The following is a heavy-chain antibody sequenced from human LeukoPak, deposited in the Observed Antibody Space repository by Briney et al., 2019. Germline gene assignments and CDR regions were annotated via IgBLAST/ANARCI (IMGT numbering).Heavy chain of an antibody. Sequence: PSETLSLTCTVSGGSISSYYWSWIRQSPGKGLEWIGYIYYSGTKYNPSLKSRVTISKDTSKNQLSLKVTSVTAVDTAVYYCARDLDGYDLTFGYWGQGILVTVSS. CDR1: GGSISSYY. D-gene: IGHD5-12*01. CDR2: IYYSGT. CDR3: ARDLDGYDLTFGY. V-gene: IGHV4-59*01. J-gene: IGHJ4*02.